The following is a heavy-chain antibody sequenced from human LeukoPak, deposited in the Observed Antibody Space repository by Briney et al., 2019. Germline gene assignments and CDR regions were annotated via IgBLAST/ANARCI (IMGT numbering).Heavy chain of an antibody. CDR2: ISGSGGST. CDR1: GFTFSSYA. D-gene: IGHD2-2*01. J-gene: IGHJ6*03. Sequence: PGGSLRLSCAASGFTFSSYAMSWVRQAPGKGLGWVSAISGSGGSTYYADSVKGRFTISRDNSKNTLYLQMNSLRAEDTAVYYCAKGYNCSSTSCLYYYMDVWGKGTTVTVSS. V-gene: IGHV3-23*01. CDR3: AKGYNCSSTSCLYYYMDV.